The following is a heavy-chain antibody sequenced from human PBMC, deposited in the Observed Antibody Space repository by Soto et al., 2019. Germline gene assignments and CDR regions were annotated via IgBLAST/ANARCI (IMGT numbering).Heavy chain of an antibody. CDR2: ISSGGGTI. J-gene: IGHJ4*02. V-gene: IGHV3-11*01. CDR3: AKKEYTSSWYGMDY. CDR1: GFSVSGFY. D-gene: IGHD6-13*01. Sequence: QVQLVESGGGLVTPGGSLRLSCVASGFSVSGFYMSWIRQAPGKGLEWVSYISSGGGTIFYADSVKGRFTTSRDNAKNSLYLQRHSLRAEGAAVYYCAKKEYTSSWYGMDYWGQGTLVTVSS.